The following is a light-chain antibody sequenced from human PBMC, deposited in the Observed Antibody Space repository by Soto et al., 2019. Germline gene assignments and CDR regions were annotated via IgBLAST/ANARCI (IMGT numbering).Light chain of an antibody. CDR1: QGISSSY. J-gene: IGKJ1*01. Sequence: EIVLTQSPGTLSLSPGERVTLSCRASQGISSSYLAWYQQKPGQAPRLLIHDASGRATGIPDRFSGSGSGTDFALTISRLEPDDFAVYYCQLYGDAGTFGQGTKVEVK. V-gene: IGKV3-20*01. CDR2: DAS. CDR3: QLYGDAGT.